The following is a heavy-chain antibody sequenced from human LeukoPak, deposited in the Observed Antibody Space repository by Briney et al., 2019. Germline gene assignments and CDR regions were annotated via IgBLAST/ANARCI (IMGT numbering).Heavy chain of an antibody. V-gene: IGHV4-39*07. D-gene: IGHD2-2*01. CDR3: ARYCSSTSCWHFDY. CDR2: IYYSGST. Sequence: SETLSLTCTVSGGSISSSSYYWGWIRQPPGKGLEWIGSIYYSGSTYYNPSLKSRVTISVDTSKNQFSLKLSSVTAADTAVYYCARYCSSTSCWHFDYWGQGTLVTVSS. J-gene: IGHJ4*02. CDR1: GGSISSSSYY.